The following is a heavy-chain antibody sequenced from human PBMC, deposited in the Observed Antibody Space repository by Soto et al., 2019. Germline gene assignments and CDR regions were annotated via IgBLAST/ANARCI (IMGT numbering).Heavy chain of an antibody. CDR2: IIPMSGST. J-gene: IGHJ4*02. CDR1: GGTLITNA. CDR3: ARGPRRARACDY. Sequence: QVQLVQSGAEVKKPGSSVRVSCKASGGTLITNAINWVRQAPGQGLEWMGGIIPMSGSTDYAQKFQGRVTITADKSTSTVYMELCSLRSEDTAVYYCARGPRRARACDYGGQGTLVTVSS. V-gene: IGHV1-69*06.